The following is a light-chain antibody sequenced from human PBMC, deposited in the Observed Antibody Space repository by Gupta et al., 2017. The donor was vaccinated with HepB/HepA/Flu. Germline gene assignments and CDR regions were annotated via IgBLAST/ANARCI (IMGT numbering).Light chain of an antibody. V-gene: IGLV2-8*02. CDR1: SSDVGGYNY. J-gene: IGLJ2*01. CDR3: SSYAGSNNFVV. Sequence: QSALTQPPSASRSPGRSVTLSCTGTSSDVGGYNYVSWYQQHPGKAPKLMIYEVSKRPSGVPDRFSGANSGNTASLTVSGLQAEDEADYYCSSYAGSNNFVVFGGGTKLTVL. CDR2: EVS.